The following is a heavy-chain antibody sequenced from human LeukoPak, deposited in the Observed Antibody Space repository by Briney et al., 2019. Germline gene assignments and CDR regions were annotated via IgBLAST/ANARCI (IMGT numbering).Heavy chain of an antibody. Sequence: PVGSLRLSCAASGFTFSIYWMTWVRQAPGEGLEWVANIKQDGSEKYYVDSVKGRFTISRDNAKNSLFLQMNSLRAEDTAVYYCAKDFIGYFDYWGQGTLVTVSS. CDR1: GFTFSIYW. J-gene: IGHJ4*02. V-gene: IGHV3-7*03. CDR3: AKDFIGYFDY. CDR2: IKQDGSEK. D-gene: IGHD3-10*01.